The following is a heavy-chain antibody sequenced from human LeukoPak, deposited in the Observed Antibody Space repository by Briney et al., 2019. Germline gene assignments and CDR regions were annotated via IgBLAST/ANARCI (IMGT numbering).Heavy chain of an antibody. Sequence: GGSLRLSCAASGLTVSSNYLTWVRQAPGKGLEWVSSIYSGDTTHYADSVKGRYTISRDHCKSTVYLQMNSLRAEDAAVYYSARDLRSYAMAIWGQGITVTVSS. CDR2: IYSGDTT. V-gene: IGHV3-53*01. D-gene: IGHD3-10*01. J-gene: IGHJ6*02. CDR1: GLTVSSNY. CDR3: ARDLRSYAMAI.